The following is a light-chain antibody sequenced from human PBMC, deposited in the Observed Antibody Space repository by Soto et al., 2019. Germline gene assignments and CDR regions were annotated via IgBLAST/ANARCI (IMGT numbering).Light chain of an antibody. CDR3: GTWDSSLSVVV. Sequence: QAVLTQPPSVSAAPGQKVTISCSGSSSNIANNYVSWYQQSPGVAPKLLIYDNTKRPSGIPDRFSGSKSDTSVTLAITGLQTEDEADYYCGTWDSSLSVVVFGGGTKLTVL. CDR2: DNT. J-gene: IGLJ2*01. CDR1: SSNIANNY. V-gene: IGLV1-51*01.